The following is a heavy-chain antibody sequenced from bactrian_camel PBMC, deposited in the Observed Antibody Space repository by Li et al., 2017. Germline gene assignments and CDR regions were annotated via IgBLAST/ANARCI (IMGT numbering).Heavy chain of an antibody. J-gene: IGHJ4*01. Sequence: VQLVESGGGLVQPGGSLRLSCAASGFEFNRFDMRWVRQAPGKGLEWVSTINWKGDTTNYADSIKGQFTISRDNAKNTLYLQMNSLKTEDTAVYYCAVALTRAGCGPRWYGYTFWGQGTQVTVS. CDR2: INWKGDTT. V-gene: IGHV3-1*01. CDR3: AVALTRAGCGPRWYGYTF. CDR1: GFEFNRFD. D-gene: IGHD6*01.